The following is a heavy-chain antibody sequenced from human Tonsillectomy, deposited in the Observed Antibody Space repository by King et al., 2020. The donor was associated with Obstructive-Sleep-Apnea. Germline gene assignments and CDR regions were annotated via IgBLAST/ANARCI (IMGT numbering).Heavy chain of an antibody. V-gene: IGHV3-23*04. Sequence: VQLVDSGGGLVQPGGSLRLSCAASGFTFNSYAMNWVRQAPGKGLEWVSGVSGSGDNTFYADSVKGRFTISRDNSKRTLYLQMNSLRAEDTAVYYCAKDICTNGVCTYDNWGQGTLGTVSS. J-gene: IGHJ4*02. CDR2: VSGSGDNT. CDR1: GFTFNSYA. CDR3: AKDICTNGVCTYDN. D-gene: IGHD2-8*01.